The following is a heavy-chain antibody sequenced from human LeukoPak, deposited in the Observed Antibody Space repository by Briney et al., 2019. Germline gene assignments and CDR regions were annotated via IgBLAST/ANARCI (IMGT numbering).Heavy chain of an antibody. J-gene: IGHJ3*01. CDR3: AREGTYTPNAFDL. D-gene: IGHD4-11*01. CDR1: GFTFSSCA. Sequence: GGSLILSCAASGFTFSSCAIHWVRQPPGNGLEWVAVISYDGSHKFYADSVKGRSTLPRDNSKNTLYLQMSSLKDEDTAVYFCAREGTYTPNAFDLWGQGTLVTVSS. CDR2: ISYDGSHK. V-gene: IGHV3-30-3*01.